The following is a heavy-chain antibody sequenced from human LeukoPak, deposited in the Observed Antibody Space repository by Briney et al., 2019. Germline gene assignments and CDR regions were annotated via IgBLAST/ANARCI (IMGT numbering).Heavy chain of an antibody. CDR1: GFTFSSYW. D-gene: IGHD6-13*01. CDR3: TRGSATSTWYGASDI. CDR2: IYGDDSST. J-gene: IGHJ3*02. Sequence: GGSLRLSCAASGFTFSSYWMHWVRHAPGKGLVWVSRIYGDDSSTIYADSVKGRFTISRDNAKNTLYLQMNSLRAEDTAVYYCTRGSATSTWYGASDIWGQGTMVTVSS. V-gene: IGHV3-74*01.